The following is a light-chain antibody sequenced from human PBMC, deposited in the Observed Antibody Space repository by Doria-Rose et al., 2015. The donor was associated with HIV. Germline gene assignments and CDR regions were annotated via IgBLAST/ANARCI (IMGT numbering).Light chain of an antibody. CDR2: DGS. J-gene: IGKJ1*01. V-gene: IGKV3-20*01. CDR1: QSFSSTY. Sequence: TQSPGTLSLSPGERATLSCRASQSFSSTYLAWYQQKPGQAPSLLIYDGSTRATGIPDRFSASGSATNFTLTINRLGPEDFALYYCHQYGTSWTFGQGTKVEI. CDR3: HQYGTSWT.